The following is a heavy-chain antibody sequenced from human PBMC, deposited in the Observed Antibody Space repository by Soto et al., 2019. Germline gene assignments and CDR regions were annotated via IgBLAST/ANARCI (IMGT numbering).Heavy chain of an antibody. J-gene: IGHJ6*02. CDR3: ATPDGYDFGSGPPYYGMAV. Sequence: GESLKISCKGSGYSFTSYWISWVRQMPGKGLEWMVRIDPSDSYTNYSPSFHGHVTISADKSISTAYLQCSSLKASDTAMYYCATPDGYDFGSGPPYYGMAVGGQGTTVTVSS. V-gene: IGHV5-10-1*01. CDR2: IDPSDSYT. D-gene: IGHD3-3*01. CDR1: GYSFTSYW.